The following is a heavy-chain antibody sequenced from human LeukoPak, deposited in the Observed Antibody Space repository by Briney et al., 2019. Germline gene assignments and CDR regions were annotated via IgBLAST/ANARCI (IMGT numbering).Heavy chain of an antibody. CDR3: ARRLDYYYDSSGYYYDY. J-gene: IGHJ4*02. V-gene: IGHV1-18*01. Sequence: ASVKVSCKASGYTFTSYGISWVRQAPGQGLEWMGWISAYNGNTNYAQKLQGRVTMTTDTSTSTAYMELRSLRSDDTAVYYCARRLDYYYDSSGYYYDYWGQGTLVTVSS. D-gene: IGHD3-22*01. CDR1: GYTFTSYG. CDR2: ISAYNGNT.